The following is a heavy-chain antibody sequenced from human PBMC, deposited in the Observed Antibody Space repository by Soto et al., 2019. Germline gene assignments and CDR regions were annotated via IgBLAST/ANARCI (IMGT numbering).Heavy chain of an antibody. V-gene: IGHV3-23*01. D-gene: IGHD5-18*01. CDR3: AKSRIQRWTQGRYDH. Sequence: EVQLLDSGGRLVQPGASLRLSCAASGFTFSSYAMSWVRQAPGKGLEWVTSIIESGDSTSYAESVRGRFTISREDSKNTLYLQMNSLRAEDTAVYSCAKSRIQRWTQGRYDHWGQGTLVTVSS. CDR2: IIESGDST. CDR1: GFTFSSYA. J-gene: IGHJ4*02.